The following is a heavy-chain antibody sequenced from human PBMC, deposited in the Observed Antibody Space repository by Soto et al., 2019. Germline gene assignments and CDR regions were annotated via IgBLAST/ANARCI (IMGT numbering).Heavy chain of an antibody. J-gene: IGHJ5*02. CDR2: IYYSGST. D-gene: IGHD4-17*01. CDR1: GGSIRSFF. Sequence: SETLSLTCTVSGGSIRSFFWSWIRQPPGKGLEWIGYIYYSGSTNYNPSLKSRVTISVDTSKNQFSLKLSSVTAADTAVYYCARENYGDYLNWFDPWGQGTLVTVS. V-gene: IGHV4-59*01. CDR3: ARENYGDYLNWFDP.